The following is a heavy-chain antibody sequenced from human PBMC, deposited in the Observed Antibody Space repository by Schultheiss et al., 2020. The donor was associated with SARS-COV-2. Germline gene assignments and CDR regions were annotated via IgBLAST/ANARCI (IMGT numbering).Heavy chain of an antibody. J-gene: IGHJ4*02. V-gene: IGHV1-18*01. D-gene: IGHD5-24*01. CDR2: VSAYNGNT. CDR1: GYTFTSYA. Sequence: ASVKVSCKASGYTFTSYAMHWVRQAPGQRLEWMGWVSAYNGNTNYAQKLQGRVTMTTDTSTSTAYMELRSLRSEDTAVYYCAVRRDGYNYFDYWGQGTLVTVSS. CDR3: AVRRDGYNYFDY.